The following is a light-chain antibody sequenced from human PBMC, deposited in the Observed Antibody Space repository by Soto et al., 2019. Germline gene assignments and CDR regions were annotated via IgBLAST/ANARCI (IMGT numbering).Light chain of an antibody. CDR3: QPYGSSPWT. Sequence: EIVLTQSPGTLSLSPGERATLSCRASQSVSSSYLAWYQQKPGQAPRLLIYGASSRATGIPDRFSGSGSRTDFTLTIRRLEPEDFGVYYCQPYGSSPWTFGQGTKVEIK. CDR1: QSVSSSY. V-gene: IGKV3-20*01. CDR2: GAS. J-gene: IGKJ1*01.